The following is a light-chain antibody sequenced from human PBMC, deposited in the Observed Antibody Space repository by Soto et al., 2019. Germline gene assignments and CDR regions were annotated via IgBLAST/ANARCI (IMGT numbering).Light chain of an antibody. CDR2: AAS. CDR1: QSISTY. CDR3: QQSYSTPPT. V-gene: IGKV1-39*01. Sequence: DIQMTQSPSSLSASVGDGVTITCRASQSISTYLNWYQQTPGKAPKLLIYAASSLQSGVPSRFSGSGSGTDFTLTISSLHPEDSATYYCQQSYSTPPTFGQGTKVDIK. J-gene: IGKJ1*01.